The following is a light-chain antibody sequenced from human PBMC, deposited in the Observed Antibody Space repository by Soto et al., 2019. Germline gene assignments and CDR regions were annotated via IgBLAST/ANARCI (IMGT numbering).Light chain of an antibody. CDR3: QSYDSSLGGSEV. CDR2: DVS. Sequence: QSALTQPASVSGSPGQSITISCTGTSSDVGSYNLVSWYQQHPGKAPKVMIYDVSKRPSGVSNRFSASKSGNTASLTISGLQPEDEADYYCQSYDSSLGGSEVFGGGTKLTVL. CDR1: SSDVGSYNL. J-gene: IGLJ2*01. V-gene: IGLV2-23*02.